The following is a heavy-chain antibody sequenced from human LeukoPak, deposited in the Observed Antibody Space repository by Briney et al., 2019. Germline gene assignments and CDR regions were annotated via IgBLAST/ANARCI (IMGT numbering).Heavy chain of an antibody. CDR2: TYYRAKWYS. D-gene: IGHD6-13*01. CDR3: AKNIAAAVFLTWFDP. J-gene: IGHJ5*02. V-gene: IGHV6-1*01. Sequence: SQTLSLTCAISGDGVSSNSAAWNWIRQSPSRGLEWLGRTYYRAKWYSDYAVSVKSRITINPDTSKTQFSLQLNSVTPEDTAVYYCAKNIAAAVFLTWFDPWGQGTLVTVSS. CDR1: GDGVSSNSAA.